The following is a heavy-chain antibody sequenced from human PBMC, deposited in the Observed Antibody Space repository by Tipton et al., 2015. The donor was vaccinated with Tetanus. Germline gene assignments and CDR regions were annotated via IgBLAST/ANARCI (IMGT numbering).Heavy chain of an antibody. CDR1: GGSFSTYV. D-gene: IGHD3-10*01. J-gene: IGHJ4*02. V-gene: IGHV1-69*06. CDR3: GRASGYHYGSGSYYSGEDY. CDR2: IIPIFGTI. Sequence: QSGAEVKKPGSSVKVSCETSGGSFSTYVTSWVRQAPGQGLEWMGSIIPIFGTITYAQKFQGRVTITADKSTSTAHMSLSSLRSEDTAVYYCGRASGYHYGSGSYYSGEDYWGQGTLVTVSS.